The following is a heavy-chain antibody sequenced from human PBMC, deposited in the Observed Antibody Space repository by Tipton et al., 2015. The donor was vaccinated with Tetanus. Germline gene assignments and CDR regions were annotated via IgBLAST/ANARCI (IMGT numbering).Heavy chain of an antibody. CDR1: GFTFSSYN. CDR3: ARDFRPIFGVAHPFDS. CDR2: ISGTGSTI. J-gene: IGHJ5*01. Sequence: SLRLSCAASGFTFSSYNMNWVRQAPGKGLEWLSYISGTGSTIDYADSVKGRFTISRDNAKNSLYLQMNGLRDDDTAVYFCARDFRPIFGVAHPFDSWRQGTLVTVSS. D-gene: IGHD3-3*01. V-gene: IGHV3-48*02.